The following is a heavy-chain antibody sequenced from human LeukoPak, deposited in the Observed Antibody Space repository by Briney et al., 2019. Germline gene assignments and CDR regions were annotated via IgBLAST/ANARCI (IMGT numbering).Heavy chain of an antibody. CDR3: ARVGDYDFWSGYSYYYYYGMDV. CDR2: ISAYNGNT. J-gene: IGHJ6*02. CDR1: GYTFTSYG. D-gene: IGHD3-3*01. V-gene: IGHV1-18*01. Sequence: GASVKVSCKASGYTFTSYGISWVRQAPGQGLEWMGWISAYNGNTNYAQKLQGRVTMTTDTSTSTAYMELRSLRSDDTAVYYCARVGDYDFWSGYSYYYYYGMDVWGQGTTVTVSS.